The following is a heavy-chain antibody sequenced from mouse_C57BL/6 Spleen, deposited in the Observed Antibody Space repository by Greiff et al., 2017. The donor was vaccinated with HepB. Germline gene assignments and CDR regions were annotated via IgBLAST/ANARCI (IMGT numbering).Heavy chain of an antibody. V-gene: IGHV5-4*01. J-gene: IGHJ2*01. CDR2: ISDGGSYT. Sequence: EVQLVESGGGLVKPGGSLKLSCAASGFTFSSYAMSWVRQTPEKRLEWVATISDGGSYTYYPDNVKGRFTSSRDNAKNNLYLQMSHLKSEDTAMYYCARYGELGQYFDYWCQGTTLTVSS. CDR3: ARYGELGQYFDY. CDR1: GFTFSSYA. D-gene: IGHD4-1*01.